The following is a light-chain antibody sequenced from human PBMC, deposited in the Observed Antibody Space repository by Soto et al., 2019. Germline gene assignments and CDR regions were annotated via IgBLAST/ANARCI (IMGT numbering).Light chain of an antibody. CDR2: DVN. CDR1: SSDVGGYNL. CDR3: SSYKRSSTLPYV. Sequence: QSALTQPASVSGSPGQSITISCTGTSSDVGGYNLVSWYQQYPDKAPKLMIFDVNTQPSGVSNRFSGSKSGNTASLTISGLQAEDEADYYCSSYKRSSTLPYVFGTGTKVTVL. V-gene: IGLV2-14*01. J-gene: IGLJ1*01.